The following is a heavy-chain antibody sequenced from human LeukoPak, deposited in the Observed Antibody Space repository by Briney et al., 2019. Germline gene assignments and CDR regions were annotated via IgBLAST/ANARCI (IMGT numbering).Heavy chain of an antibody. J-gene: IGHJ4*02. CDR2: INPKSGGT. V-gene: IGHV1-2*02. CDR1: GYTFTGSY. D-gene: IGHD1-1*01. CDR3: ARASYNDY. Sequence: SVKVSCKASGYTFTGSYMHWVRQAPGQGLEWMGWINPKSGGTNYAQNFQGRVTMTRDTYISTAYMELSSLRSDDTAVYYCARASYNDYWGQGTLVTVSS.